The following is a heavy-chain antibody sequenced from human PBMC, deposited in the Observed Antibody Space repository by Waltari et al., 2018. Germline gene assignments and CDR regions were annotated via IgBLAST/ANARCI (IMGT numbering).Heavy chain of an antibody. V-gene: IGHV1-3*01. D-gene: IGHD2-15*01. CDR1: GYTFTSYA. Sequence: QVQLVQSGAEVKKPGASVKVSCKASGYTFTSYAMHCVRQAPGQRLEWMGWINAGNGNTKYSQKFQGRVTITRDTSASTAYMELSSLRSEDTAVYYCARGRGYCSGGSCYHYYGMDVWGQGTTVTVSS. J-gene: IGHJ6*02. CDR3: ARGRGYCSGGSCYHYYGMDV. CDR2: INAGNGNT.